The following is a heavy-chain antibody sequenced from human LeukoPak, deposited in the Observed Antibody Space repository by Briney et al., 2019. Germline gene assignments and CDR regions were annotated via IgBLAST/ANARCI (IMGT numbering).Heavy chain of an antibody. CDR1: GFTFSSYS. D-gene: IGHD3-22*01. CDR2: ISSSSSYI. J-gene: IGHJ4*02. CDR3: ARTFARYYYDSSGYYSRDPFDY. Sequence: SGGSLRLSCAASGFTFSSYSMNWVRQAPGKGLEWVSSISSSSSYIYYADSVKGRFTISRDNAKNSLYLQMNSLRAEDTAVYYCARTFARYYYDSSGYYSRDPFDYWGQGTLVTVSS. V-gene: IGHV3-21*01.